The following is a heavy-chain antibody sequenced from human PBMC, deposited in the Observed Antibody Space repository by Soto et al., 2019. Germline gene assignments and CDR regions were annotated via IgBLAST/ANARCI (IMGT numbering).Heavy chain of an antibody. CDR1: GGSISSGGFS. V-gene: IGHV4-30-2*01. D-gene: IGHD2-2*01. CDR3: ARVPDR. J-gene: IGHJ3*01. CDR2: IYHSGST. Sequence: SETLSLTCAVSGGSISSGGFSWSWIRQPPGKGLEWIGYIYHSGSTYYNPSLKSRVTISVDRSKNQFSLKLSSVTAADTAVYYCARVPDRWGQGTMVTVSS.